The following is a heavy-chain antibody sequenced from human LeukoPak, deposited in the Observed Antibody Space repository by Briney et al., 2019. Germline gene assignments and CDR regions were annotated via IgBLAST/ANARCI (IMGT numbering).Heavy chain of an antibody. J-gene: IGHJ4*02. V-gene: IGHV3-30*04. CDR1: GFTFSSYA. D-gene: IGHD3-9*01. Sequence: PGRSLRLSCAASGFTFSSYAMHWLRQAPGKGLEWVAVISYDGSNKYYADSVKGRFTISRDNSKNTLYLQMNSLRAEDAAVYYCARDPSYYDILTGYYLDYWGQGTLVTVSS. CDR2: ISYDGSNK. CDR3: ARDPSYYDILTGYYLDY.